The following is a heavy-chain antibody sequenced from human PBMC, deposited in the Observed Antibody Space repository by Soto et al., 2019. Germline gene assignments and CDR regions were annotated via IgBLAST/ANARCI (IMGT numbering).Heavy chain of an antibody. Sequence: LRLSCAASGFSFSTSTMNWVRQAPGKGVEWVSYISSGSTTIYYADSVKGRFTISRDNGKNSLYLQMNSLRDEDTAVYYCARVRRNDASDYYGMDVWGQGTTVTVSS. D-gene: IGHD1-1*01. CDR2: ISSGSTTI. CDR1: GFSFSTST. CDR3: ARVRRNDASDYYGMDV. J-gene: IGHJ6*02. V-gene: IGHV3-48*02.